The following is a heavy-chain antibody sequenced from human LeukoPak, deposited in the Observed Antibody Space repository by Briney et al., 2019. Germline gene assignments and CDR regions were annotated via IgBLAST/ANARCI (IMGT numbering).Heavy chain of an antibody. CDR2: ISGNGGDI. CDR1: GFSFGGHY. V-gene: IGHV3-11*01. CDR3: VRHAGRAGGQ. J-gene: IGHJ4*02. D-gene: IGHD3-10*01. Sequence: GGSLRLFCAASGFSFGGHYMSWMRQAPGKGPEWISYISGNGGDIAYADSVKGRFTISRDNAKNSLHLQMNSLRVEDTAVYHCVRHAGRAGGQWGQGTLIAVSS.